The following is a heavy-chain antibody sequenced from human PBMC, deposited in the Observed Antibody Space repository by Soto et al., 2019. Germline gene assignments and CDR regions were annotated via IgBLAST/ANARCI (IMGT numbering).Heavy chain of an antibody. CDR2: IIPMYGTT. Sequence: QVQLVQSGAVVKQPGSSVKVSCKASGGTFSSDAFSWVRQAPGQGLEWMGGIIPMYGTTTYAHKVQGRVTITSDRSTNTAYMELRNLRSEDTAMYYCAGGRFPGSDWCGLLDYWGQGTLLTVSS. CDR1: GGTFSSDA. CDR3: AGGRFPGSDWCGLLDY. V-gene: IGHV1-69*14. D-gene: IGHD2-21*02. J-gene: IGHJ4*02.